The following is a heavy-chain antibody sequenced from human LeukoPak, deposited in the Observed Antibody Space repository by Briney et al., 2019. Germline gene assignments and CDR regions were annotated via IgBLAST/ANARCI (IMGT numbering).Heavy chain of an antibody. J-gene: IGHJ6*02. Sequence: GRSLRLSCAGSGFIFNNYAMHWVRQPPGKGLEWVSGISWNSGSIDYADSVKGRFTISRDDAKNTLYLQMNSLRAEDTAVYYCAREMSGDGSSWYSRYYYYGMDVWGQGTTVTVSS. CDR3: AREMSGDGSSWYSRYYYYGMDV. CDR2: ISWNSGSI. V-gene: IGHV3-9*01. D-gene: IGHD6-13*01. CDR1: GFIFNNYA.